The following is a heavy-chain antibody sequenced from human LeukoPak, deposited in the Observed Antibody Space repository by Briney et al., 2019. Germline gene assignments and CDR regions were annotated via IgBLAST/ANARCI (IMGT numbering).Heavy chain of an antibody. CDR3: AREGPAYYDFWSGYYTHVWHYYYYMDV. J-gene: IGHJ6*03. V-gene: IGHV1-69*04. D-gene: IGHD3-3*01. CDR2: ILPIFGMT. CDR1: GGTFSSFA. Sequence: SVKVSCKASGGTFSSFAISWVRQAPGQGLEWMGRILPIFGMTDYAQKFQGRVTMTRDMSTSTVYMELSSLRSEDTAVYYCAREGPAYYDFWSGYYTHVWHYYYYMDVWGKGTTVTVSS.